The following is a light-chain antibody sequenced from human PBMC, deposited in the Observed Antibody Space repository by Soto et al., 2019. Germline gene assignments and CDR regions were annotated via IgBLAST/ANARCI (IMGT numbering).Light chain of an antibody. CDR3: QTWDTVVV. CDR1: SGHSDYG. V-gene: IGLV4-69*01. Sequence: QPVLTQSPSASASLGASVKLNCTLSSGHSDYGIAWHQQQPDKGPRYLMKINRDGSHNKGDGIPDRLSGYSSGAGRYLIISSLQSDDEADYYCQTWDTVVVFGGGTKLTVL. J-gene: IGLJ2*01. CDR2: INRDGSH.